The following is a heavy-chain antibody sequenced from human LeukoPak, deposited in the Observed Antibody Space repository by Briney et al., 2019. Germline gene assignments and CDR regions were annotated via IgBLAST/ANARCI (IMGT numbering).Heavy chain of an antibody. D-gene: IGHD3-10*01. J-gene: IGHJ4*02. CDR1: GFTFSSYG. V-gene: IGHV3-30*18. CDR2: ISYDGSNK. CDR3: AKDQGVYGSGSYYYYFDY. Sequence: GGSLRLSCAASGFTFSSYGMHWVRQAPGKGLEWVAVISYDGSNKYYADSVKGRFTISRDNSKNTLYLQMNSLRAEDTAVHYCAKDQGVYGSGSYYYYFDYWGQGTLVTVSS.